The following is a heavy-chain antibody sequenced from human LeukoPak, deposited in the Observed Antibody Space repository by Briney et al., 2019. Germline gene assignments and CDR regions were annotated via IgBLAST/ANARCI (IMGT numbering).Heavy chain of an antibody. CDR3: AKDYSGSYYALDY. D-gene: IGHD1-26*01. CDR1: GFTFGTYA. V-gene: IGHV3-23*01. J-gene: IGHJ4*02. CDR2: ISGSGGRT. Sequence: PGGSLRLSCAASGFTFGTYAMSWVRQAPGKGLEWVSTISGSGGRTYYADSVKGRFTISRDKSKNTLYLQMNRLRAEDTAVCNCAKDYSGSYYALDYWGQGTLVTVS.